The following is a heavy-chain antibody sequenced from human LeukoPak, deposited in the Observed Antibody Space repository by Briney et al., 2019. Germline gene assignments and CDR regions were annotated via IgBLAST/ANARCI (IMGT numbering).Heavy chain of an antibody. D-gene: IGHD3-3*01. CDR3: AKDVRITIFGVVIRYFDY. V-gene: IGHV3-23*01. CDR1: GFTSSSYA. CDR2: IIGSGGST. Sequence: GASLRLSCVASGFTSSSYAMSWVRHAPGKGLGWVSAIIGSGGSTYYADSVKGRFTSSRDNSKNTLYLQMNSLRAEDTAVYYCAKDVRITIFGVVIRYFDYWGQGTLVTVSS. J-gene: IGHJ4*02.